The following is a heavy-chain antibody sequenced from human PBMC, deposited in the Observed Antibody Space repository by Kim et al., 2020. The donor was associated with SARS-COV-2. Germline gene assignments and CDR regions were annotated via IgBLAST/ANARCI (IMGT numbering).Heavy chain of an antibody. CDR1: GYTFTSYA. D-gene: IGHD6-13*01. V-gene: IGHV7-4-1*02. J-gene: IGHJ4*02. Sequence: ASVKVSCKASGYTFTSYAMNWVRQAPGQGLEWMGWINTNTGNPTYAQGFTGRFVFSLDTSVSTAYLQISSLKAEDTAVYYCAREPGWQLEHPGGVDYWGQGTLVTVSS. CDR3: AREPGWQLEHPGGVDY. CDR2: INTNTGNP.